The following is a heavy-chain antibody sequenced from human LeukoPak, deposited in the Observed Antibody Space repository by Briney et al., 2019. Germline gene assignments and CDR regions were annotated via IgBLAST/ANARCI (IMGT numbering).Heavy chain of an antibody. CDR2: IYYSGST. Sequence: SETLSLTCTVSGGSVSSGSYYWSWIRQPPGKGLEWIGYIYYSGSTNYNPSLKSRVTISVDTSKNQFSLKLSSVTAADTAVYHCTREAMYSYGNNFDYWGQGTLVTVSS. CDR1: GGSVSSGSYY. V-gene: IGHV4-61*01. D-gene: IGHD5-18*01. J-gene: IGHJ4*02. CDR3: TREAMYSYGNNFDY.